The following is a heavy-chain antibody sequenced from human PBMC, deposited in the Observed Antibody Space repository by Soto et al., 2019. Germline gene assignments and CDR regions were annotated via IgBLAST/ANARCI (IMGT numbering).Heavy chain of an antibody. CDR3: ARAPGRIQLYYFDY. J-gene: IGHJ4*02. V-gene: IGHV4-59*01. Sequence: SEPLSLTCTVSGGSISSYYWSWIRQPPGKGLEWIGYIYYSGSTNYNPSLKSRVTISVDTSKNQFSLKLSSVTAADTAVYYCARAPGRIQLYYFDYWGQGTLVTVSS. D-gene: IGHD5-18*01. CDR1: GGSISSYY. CDR2: IYYSGST.